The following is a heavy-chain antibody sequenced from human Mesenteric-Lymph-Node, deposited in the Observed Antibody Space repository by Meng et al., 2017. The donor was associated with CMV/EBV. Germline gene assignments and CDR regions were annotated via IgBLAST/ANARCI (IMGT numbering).Heavy chain of an antibody. D-gene: IGHD2-2*02. J-gene: IGHJ6*02. CDR1: GYTFTGYY. Sequence: ASVKVSCKASGYTFTGYYMHWARQAPGQGLEGMGWINPNSGGTNYAQKFQGRVTMTRDTSISTAYMELSRLRSDDTAVYYCARFMLTSPYCSSTSCYIPNTYYYYGMDVWGQGTTVTVSS. V-gene: IGHV1-2*02. CDR2: INPNSGGT. CDR3: ARFMLTSPYCSSTSCYIPNTYYYYGMDV.